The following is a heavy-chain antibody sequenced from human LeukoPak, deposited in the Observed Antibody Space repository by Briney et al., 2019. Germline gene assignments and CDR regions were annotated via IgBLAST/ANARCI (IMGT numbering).Heavy chain of an antibody. CDR3: ANENYYGSGSYPDY. CDR2: ISYGGSNK. J-gene: IGHJ4*02. Sequence: AGGSLRLSCAASGFTFSSYGIHWVRQAPGKGLEWVALISYGGSNKYYADSVKGRFTISRDNSKNTLYLQMNSLRAEDTAVYYCANENYYGSGSYPDYWGQGTLVTVSP. D-gene: IGHD3-10*01. CDR1: GFTFSSYG. V-gene: IGHV3-30*18.